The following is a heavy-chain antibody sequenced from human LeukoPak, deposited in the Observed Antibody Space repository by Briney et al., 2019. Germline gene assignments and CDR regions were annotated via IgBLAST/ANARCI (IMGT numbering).Heavy chain of an antibody. CDR3: AREVISTPSYFDY. Sequence: GGSLRLSCAASGFTVSSSFIYWVRRAPGKGLEWVSFIHRDDKTYYADSVKGRFTMSRDSSKNTLYLQMNSLGADDTAVYYCAREVISTPSYFDYWGQGTLVTVSS. CDR2: IHRDDKT. V-gene: IGHV3-53*01. CDR1: GFTVSSSF. D-gene: IGHD2-2*01. J-gene: IGHJ4*02.